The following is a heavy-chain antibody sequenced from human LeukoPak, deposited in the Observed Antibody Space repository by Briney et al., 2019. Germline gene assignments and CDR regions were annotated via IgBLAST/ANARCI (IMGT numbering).Heavy chain of an antibody. Sequence: SETLSLTCTVSGGSISSYYWSWVRQPPGKGLEWIGYIYYSGSTNYNPSLKSRVTISVDTSKNQFSLKLSSVTAADTAVYYCARAGYCSSTSCYSSPAPFDYWGQGTLVTVSS. D-gene: IGHD2-2*01. CDR1: GGSISSYY. V-gene: IGHV4-59*01. CDR2: IYYSGST. J-gene: IGHJ4*02. CDR3: ARAGYCSSTSCYSSPAPFDY.